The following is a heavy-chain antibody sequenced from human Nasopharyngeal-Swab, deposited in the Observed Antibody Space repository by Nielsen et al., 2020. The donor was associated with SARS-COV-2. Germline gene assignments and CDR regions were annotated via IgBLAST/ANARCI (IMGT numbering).Heavy chain of an antibody. CDR2: IYSGGST. V-gene: IGHV3-53*01. CDR1: GFTVSSNY. CDR3: ARDMLLGAGRAYYYYMDV. J-gene: IGHJ6*03. D-gene: IGHD3-10*01. Sequence: GGSLRLSCAASGFTVSSNYMSWVRQAPGKGLEWVSVIYSGGSTYYADSVKGRFTISRGNSKNTLYLQMNSLRAEDTAVYYCARDMLLGAGRAYYYYMDVWGKGTTVTVSS.